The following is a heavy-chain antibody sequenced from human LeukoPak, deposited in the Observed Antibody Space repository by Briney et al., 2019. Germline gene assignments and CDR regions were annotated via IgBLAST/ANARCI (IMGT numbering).Heavy chain of an antibody. V-gene: IGHV4-34*01. Sequence: SETLSLTCAVYGGSFSGYYWSWIRQPPGKGLEWIGEINHSGSTNYNPSLKSRVTISVDTSKNQFSLKLSSVTAADTAVYYCARGTSGARYYYYGMDAWGKGTTVTVSS. J-gene: IGHJ6*04. CDR2: INHSGST. CDR3: ARGTSGARYYYYGMDA. CDR1: GGSFSGYY. D-gene: IGHD2-8*02.